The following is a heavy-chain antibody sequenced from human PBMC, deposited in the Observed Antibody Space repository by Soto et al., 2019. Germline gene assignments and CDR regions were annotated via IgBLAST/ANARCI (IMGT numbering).Heavy chain of an antibody. J-gene: IGHJ3*01. V-gene: IGHV1-69*18. D-gene: IGHD1-26*01. CDR3: AKIGVGSRR. Sequence: VQMVQSGAEVKEPGSSVKVSCTNSGDTFSHYVMSWVRQATGQGLEWMGSLAPISGSPNYAERFEGRLTISADAGTTTMYMEMRSLKYDDTAVYYCAKIGVGSRRWGQGTMVTVYS. CDR2: LAPISGSP. CDR1: GDTFSHYV.